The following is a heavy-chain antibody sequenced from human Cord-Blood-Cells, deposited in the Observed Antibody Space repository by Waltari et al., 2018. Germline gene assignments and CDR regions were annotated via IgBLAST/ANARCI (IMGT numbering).Heavy chain of an antibody. J-gene: IGHJ4*02. CDR2: ISYYGSNK. V-gene: IGHV3-30*18. Sequence: QVQLVESGGGVVQPGRSLRLSCAASGFTFSTYGMHWVRQAPGTGLEWVAVISYYGSNKYYADSVKGRFTISRDNSKNTLYLQMNSLRAEDTAVYYCAKVDHFDYWGQGTLVTVSS. CDR3: AKVDHFDY. CDR1: GFTFSTYG.